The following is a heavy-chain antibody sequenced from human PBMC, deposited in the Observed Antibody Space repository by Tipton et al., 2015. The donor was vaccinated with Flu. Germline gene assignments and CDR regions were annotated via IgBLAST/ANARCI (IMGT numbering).Heavy chain of an antibody. CDR2: IYYTGAT. J-gene: IGHJ4*02. V-gene: IGHV4-59*08. CDR1: GVSITNFF. CDR3: ARLSYYDVDLKNFYFDY. Sequence: TLSLTCTVSGVSITNFFWSWIRQPPGKGLEWIGYIYYTGATDSNPSLKSRVTISVDTSKNQFSLRLSSVTAADTAVYYYARLSYYDVDLKNFYFDYWGQGTLVTVSS. D-gene: IGHD3-10*02.